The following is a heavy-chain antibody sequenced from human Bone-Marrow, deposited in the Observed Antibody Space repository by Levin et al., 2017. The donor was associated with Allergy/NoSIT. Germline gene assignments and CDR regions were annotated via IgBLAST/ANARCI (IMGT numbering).Heavy chain of an antibody. D-gene: IGHD1-26*01. CDR3: AKDPFYSGSYYPQGSDY. CDR2: ISGSGGST. CDR1: GFTFSSYA. Sequence: GGSLRLSCAASGFTFSSYAMSWVRQAPGKGLEWVSAISGSGGSTYYADSVKGRFTISRDNSKNTLYLQMNSLRAEDTAVYYCAKDPFYSGSYYPQGSDYWGQGTLVTVSS. J-gene: IGHJ4*02. V-gene: IGHV3-23*01.